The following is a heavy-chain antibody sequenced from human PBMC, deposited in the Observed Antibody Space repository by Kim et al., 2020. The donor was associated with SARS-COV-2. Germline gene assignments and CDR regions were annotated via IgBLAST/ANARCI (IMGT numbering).Heavy chain of an antibody. CDR2: IYHSGSA. CDR1: GGSIRSGGYS. V-gene: IGHV4-31*11. CDR3: ARGFSGDNWNAFDY. Sequence: SETLSLTCVVSGGSIRSGGYSWTWIRQQPGKGLEWIGYIYHSGSAYYSASLKSRITISVDTSKNQFSLKLTSVTAADTAVYYYARGFSGDNWNAFDYWG. J-gene: IGHJ4*01. D-gene: IGHD1-20*01.